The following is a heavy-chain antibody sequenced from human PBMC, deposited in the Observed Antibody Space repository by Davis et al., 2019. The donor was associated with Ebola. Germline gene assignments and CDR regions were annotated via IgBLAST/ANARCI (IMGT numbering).Heavy chain of an antibody. CDR2: IQSKTDGGTT. Sequence: PGGSLRLSCAASGFTFSNAWMSWVRQAPGKGLEWVGRIQSKTDGGTTDYAAAVKGRITIPRDDSKNTLFLQMNSLRAEDTAVYYCAKNPAIGFQLLTYFEYWGQGTLVTVSS. J-gene: IGHJ4*02. CDR1: GFTFSNAW. D-gene: IGHD2-2*01. CDR3: AKNPAIGFQLLTYFEY. V-gene: IGHV3-15*01.